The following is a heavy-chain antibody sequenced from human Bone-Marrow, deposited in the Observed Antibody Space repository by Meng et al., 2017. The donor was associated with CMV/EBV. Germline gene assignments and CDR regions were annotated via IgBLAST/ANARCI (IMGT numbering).Heavy chain of an antibody. D-gene: IGHD6-6*01. CDR1: GFTFSDYW. CDR2: IKQDGSEK. J-gene: IGHJ6*02. V-gene: IGHV3-7*01. CDR3: ARVGSSSSFASYYYYGMDV. Sequence: GESLKISCATSGFTFSDYWMTWVRQVPGRGLEWVATIKQDGSEKDYGDSVKGRFTISRDNAKNSLYLQMNSLRAEDTAVYYCARVGSSSSFASYYYYGMDVWGQGTTVTVSS.